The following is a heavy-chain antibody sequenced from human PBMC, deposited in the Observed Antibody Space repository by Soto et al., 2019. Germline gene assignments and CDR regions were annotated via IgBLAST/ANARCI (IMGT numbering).Heavy chain of an antibody. CDR2: ISWNSGSI. CDR1: GFTFDDYA. J-gene: IGHJ4*02. V-gene: IGHV3-9*01. CDR3: AKGCCISTSWPFDY. Sequence: EVQLVESGGGLVQPGRSLRLSCAASGFTFDDYAMHWVRQAPGKGLEWVSGISWNSGSIGYADSVKGRFTISRDNAKTALYLQMNSLRDEDTALYYCAKGCCISTSWPFDYWGQGTLVTVSS. D-gene: IGHD2-2*01.